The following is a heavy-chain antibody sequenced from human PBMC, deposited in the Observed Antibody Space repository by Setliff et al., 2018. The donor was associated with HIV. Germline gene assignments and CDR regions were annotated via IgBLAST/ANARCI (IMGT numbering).Heavy chain of an antibody. Sequence: SETLSLTCTVSGDSVNDRSYFWGWIRQPPGKRLEWIGSIYHSGSTYYNPSLKSRVTISVDTSKNQFSLKLSSVTAADTAVYYCARRRGGTSRSFLDYWGQGNLVTVSS. V-gene: IGHV4-39*07. CDR2: IYHSGST. CDR1: GDSVNDRSYF. CDR3: ARRRGGTSRSFLDY. J-gene: IGHJ4*02. D-gene: IGHD3-10*01.